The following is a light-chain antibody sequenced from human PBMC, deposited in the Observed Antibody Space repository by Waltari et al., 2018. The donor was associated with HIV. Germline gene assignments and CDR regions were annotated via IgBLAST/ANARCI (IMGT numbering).Light chain of an antibody. J-gene: IGLJ2*01. CDR3: SSYSVTNTLV. CDR1: TSDIGHSKY. CDR2: EVS. Sequence: QSALTQPASVSGSLGQSITISCSGTTSDIGHSKYVSWYQHPPGKAPKLIIYEVSDRPSGVSIRFSGSKSGKTASLTISGLLPEDEATYYCSSYSVTNTLVFGGGTNLAVL. V-gene: IGLV2-14*01.